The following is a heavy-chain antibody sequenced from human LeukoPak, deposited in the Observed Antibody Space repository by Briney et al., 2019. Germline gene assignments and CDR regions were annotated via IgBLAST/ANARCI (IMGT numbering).Heavy chain of an antibody. V-gene: IGHV4-39*07. CDR3: ARGPGRMVYAQYYFDY. CDR1: GGSISSSNYY. Sequence: PSETLSLTCTVSGGSISSSNYYWGWIRQPPGKGLEWIGSIYYSGSTSYNPSLKSRVTISVDTSKNQFSLKLSSVTAADTAVYYCARGPGRMVYAQYYFDYWGQGTLVTVSS. D-gene: IGHD2-8*01. CDR2: IYYSGST. J-gene: IGHJ4*02.